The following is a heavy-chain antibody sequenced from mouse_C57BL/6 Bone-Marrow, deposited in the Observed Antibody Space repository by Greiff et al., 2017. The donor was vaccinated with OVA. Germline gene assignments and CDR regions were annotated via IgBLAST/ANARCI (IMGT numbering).Heavy chain of an antibody. D-gene: IGHD1-1*01. CDR2: INPYNGGT. CDR1: GYTFTDYY. CDR3: ARWYYYGSSPYYYAMDY. J-gene: IGHJ4*01. V-gene: IGHV1-19*01. Sequence: EVKLMESGPVLVKPGASVKMSCKASGYTFTDYYMNWVKQSHGKSLEWIGVINPYNGGTSYNQKFKGKATLTVDKSSSTAYMELNSLTSEDSAVYYCARWYYYGSSPYYYAMDYWGQGTSVTVSS.